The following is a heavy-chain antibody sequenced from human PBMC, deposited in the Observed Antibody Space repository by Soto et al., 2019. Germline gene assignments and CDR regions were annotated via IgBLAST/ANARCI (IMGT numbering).Heavy chain of an antibody. V-gene: IGHV3-23*01. CDR2: ISSSGGST. J-gene: IGHJ4*02. D-gene: IGHD6-13*01. CDR1: GFSFSSYA. Sequence: GGSLTLSCAASGFSFSSYAMSWVRQAAGKGLEWVSAISSSGGSTYYADSLKGRYTISRDNSKNTLYLQLNSLRVEDTAVNYWAKEGYRSSWPGFYYWGQGTLVTGPS. CDR3: AKEGYRSSWPGFYY.